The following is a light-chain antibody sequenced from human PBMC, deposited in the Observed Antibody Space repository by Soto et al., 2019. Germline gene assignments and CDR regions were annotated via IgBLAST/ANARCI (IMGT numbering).Light chain of an antibody. Sequence: EIVMTQSPATLSVSPGERATLSCRASQSVSSNLAWYQQKPGQAPRLLIYGASTRATGIPARFSGSGSGTEFTPTIRRLQAEDVAVYYCQQYNNWPPWTFGQGNKVEIK. CDR2: GAS. V-gene: IGKV3-15*01. J-gene: IGKJ1*01. CDR3: QQYNNWPPWT. CDR1: QSVSSN.